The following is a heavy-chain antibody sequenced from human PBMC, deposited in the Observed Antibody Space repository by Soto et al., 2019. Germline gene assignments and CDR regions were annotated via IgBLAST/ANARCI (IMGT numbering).Heavy chain of an antibody. D-gene: IGHD1-1*01. V-gene: IGHV4-34*01. J-gene: IGHJ4*02. Sequence: SETLSLTCAVYGGSISGYYWIWIRQPPGKGLEWIGEISDSGRTKYNPSFKSRVTILLDASKNQFSLRLSSVTAADTAVYYCARHRTGSRGVDLWGQGILVTVSS. CDR2: ISDSGRT. CDR1: GGSISGYY. CDR3: ARHRTGSRGVDL.